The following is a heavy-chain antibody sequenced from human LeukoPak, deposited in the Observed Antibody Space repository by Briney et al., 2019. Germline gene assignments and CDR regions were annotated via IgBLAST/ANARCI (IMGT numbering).Heavy chain of an antibody. V-gene: IGHV1-46*01. CDR3: ARGVYGDYPINPFDY. CDR1: GYTFTSYY. Sequence: GASVKVSCKASGYTFTSYYMHWVCQAPGQGLEWMGIINPSGGSTSYAQKFQGRVTMTRDTSTSTVYMELSSLRSEDTAVYYCARGVYGDYPINPFDYWGQGTLVTVSS. D-gene: IGHD4-17*01. J-gene: IGHJ4*02. CDR2: INPSGGST.